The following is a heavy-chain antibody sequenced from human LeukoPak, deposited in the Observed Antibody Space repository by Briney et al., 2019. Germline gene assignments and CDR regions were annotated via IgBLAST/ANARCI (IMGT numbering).Heavy chain of an antibody. D-gene: IGHD1-26*01. CDR3: ARQSSGSNRGYYFDY. V-gene: IGHV4-39*01. J-gene: IGHJ4*02. Sequence: SETLSLTFTVSGGSLSSSTYYWGWIRQPPGKGLEWIGSIYHSGSTYYNPSLKSRVTTSVDTSKNQFSLKLSSVTAADTAVYYCARQSSGSNRGYYFDYWGQGILVTVSS. CDR2: IYHSGST. CDR1: GGSLSSSTYY.